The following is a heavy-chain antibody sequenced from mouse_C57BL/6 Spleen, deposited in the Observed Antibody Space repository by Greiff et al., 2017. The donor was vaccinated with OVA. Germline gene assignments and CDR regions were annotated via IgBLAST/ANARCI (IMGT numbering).Heavy chain of an antibody. J-gene: IGHJ3*01. CDR1: GYTFTDYN. Sequence: EVQLQESGPELVKPGASVKIPCKASGYTFTDYNMDWVKQSHGKSLEWIGDINPNNGGTIYNQKFKGKATSTVDKSSSTAYMELRSLTSEDTAVYYCARRGRGGFAYWGQGTLVTVSA. CDR2: INPNNGGT. CDR3: ARRGRGGFAY. V-gene: IGHV1-18*01.